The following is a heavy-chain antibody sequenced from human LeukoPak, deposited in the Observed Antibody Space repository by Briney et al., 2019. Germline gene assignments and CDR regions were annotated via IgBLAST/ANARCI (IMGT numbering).Heavy chain of an antibody. D-gene: IGHD2-2*01. CDR1: GYTFTGYY. CDR3: ARPASTSCHMCDWFDP. Sequence: ASVKVSCKASGYTFTGYYMHWVRQAPGQGLEWMGWINPNSGGTNYAQKFQGRVTMTRDTSISTAYMELSRLRADDTAVYYRARPASTSCHMCDWFDPWGQGTLVTVSS. CDR2: INPNSGGT. V-gene: IGHV1-2*02. J-gene: IGHJ5*02.